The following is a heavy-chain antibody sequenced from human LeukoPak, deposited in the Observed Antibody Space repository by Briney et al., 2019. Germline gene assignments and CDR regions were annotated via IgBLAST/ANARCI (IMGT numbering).Heavy chain of an antibody. Sequence: GALVKVSCKASGGTFSSYAISWVRQAPGQGLEWMGRIIPILGIANYAQKFQGRVTITADKSTSTAYMELSSLRSEDTAVYYCARPDDYGDYRTAFDIWGQGTMVTVSS. CDR2: IIPILGIA. J-gene: IGHJ3*02. V-gene: IGHV1-69*04. CDR1: GGTFSSYA. D-gene: IGHD4-17*01. CDR3: ARPDDYGDYRTAFDI.